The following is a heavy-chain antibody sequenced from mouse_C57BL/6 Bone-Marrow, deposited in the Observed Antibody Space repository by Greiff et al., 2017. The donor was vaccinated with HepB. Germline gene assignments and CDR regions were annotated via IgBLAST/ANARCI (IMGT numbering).Heavy chain of an antibody. Sequence: QVQLQQSGAELVRPGTSVKMSCKASGYTFTNYWIGWVKQRPGHGLEWIGDIYPGGGYTNYNEKFKGKATLTADKSSSTTYMQFSSLTSEDSAMYYCAGGGPYYYGSSYGYWGQGTTLTVSS. D-gene: IGHD1-1*01. CDR2: IYPGGGYT. J-gene: IGHJ2*01. CDR1: GYTFTNYW. CDR3: AGGGPYYYGSSYGY. V-gene: IGHV1-63*01.